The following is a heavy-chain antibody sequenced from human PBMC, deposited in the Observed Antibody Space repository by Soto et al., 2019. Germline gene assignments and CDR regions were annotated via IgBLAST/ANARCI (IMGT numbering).Heavy chain of an antibody. CDR3: ARRWGAAFDY. Sequence: QVQLQESGPGLVKPSETLSRTCTVTGGSISSYYWSWIRQPPGKGLEWIGYIYYSGSTNYNPSLKSRVTISVDTSKNQFSLKLSSVTAADTAVYYCARRWGAAFDYWGQGTLVTVSS. V-gene: IGHV4-59*08. D-gene: IGHD1-26*01. J-gene: IGHJ4*02. CDR1: GGSISSYY. CDR2: IYYSGST.